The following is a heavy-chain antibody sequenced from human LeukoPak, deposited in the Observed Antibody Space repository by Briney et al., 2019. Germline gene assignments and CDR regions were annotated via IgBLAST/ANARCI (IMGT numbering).Heavy chain of an antibody. CDR3: ARRPEEPGAFDY. CDR2: INSDGSST. Sequence: PGGSLRISCAASGLTFSNYLIHWVRQAPEKGLVWVSRINSDGSSTNYADSVKGRFTISRHNAKSPVYLQMSSLRDEDTAVYYCARRPEEPGAFDYWGQGTLVTVSS. CDR1: GLTFSNYL. J-gene: IGHJ4*02. D-gene: IGHD1-14*01. V-gene: IGHV3-74*01.